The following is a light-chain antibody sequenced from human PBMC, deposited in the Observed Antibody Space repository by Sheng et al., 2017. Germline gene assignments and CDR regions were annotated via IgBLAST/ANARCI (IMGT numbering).Light chain of an antibody. CDR2: DAS. J-gene: IGKJ3*01. CDR3: QQYESPFT. Sequence: DIQVTQSPSSLSASVGDRVTITCRASQSISKYLNWYQQKRGKAPKLLIYDASNLQTGVPSRFSGSGSGTHFTFTISSLQPEDMATYFCQQYESPFTFGPGTKVDLK. CDR1: QSISKY. V-gene: IGKV1-33*01.